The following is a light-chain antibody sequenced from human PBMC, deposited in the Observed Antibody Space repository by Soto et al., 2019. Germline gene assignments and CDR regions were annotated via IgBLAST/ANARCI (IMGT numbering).Light chain of an antibody. CDR3: CSYAGSTWV. Sequence: QSVLTQPASVSGSPGQSITISCTGTSSDIGSYSLVSWYQQHPGRAPKLMIYEVSKWPSGVSNRFSGSKSGNTASLAISGLQAEDEADYYCCSYAGSTWVFGGGTKVTVL. CDR2: EVS. CDR1: SSDIGSYSL. V-gene: IGLV2-23*02. J-gene: IGLJ3*02.